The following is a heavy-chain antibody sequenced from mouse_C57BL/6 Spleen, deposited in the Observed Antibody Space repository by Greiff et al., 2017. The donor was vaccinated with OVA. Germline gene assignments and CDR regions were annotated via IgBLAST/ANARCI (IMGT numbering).Heavy chain of an antibody. D-gene: IGHD1-1*01. CDR1: GFTFSDYG. CDR3: ARGFTTVVDAMDY. CDR2: ISSGSSTI. J-gene: IGHJ4*01. V-gene: IGHV5-17*01. Sequence: EVKLMESGGGLVKPGGSLKLSCAASGFTFSDYGMHWVRQAPEKGLEWVAYISSGSSTIYYADTVKGRFTISRDNAKNTLFLQMTSLRSEDTAMYYCARGFTTVVDAMDYWGQGTSVTVSS.